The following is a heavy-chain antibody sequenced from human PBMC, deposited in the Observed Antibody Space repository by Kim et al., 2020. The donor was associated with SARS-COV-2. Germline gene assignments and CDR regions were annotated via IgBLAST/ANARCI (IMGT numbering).Heavy chain of an antibody. D-gene: IGHD6-19*01. CDR3: ARRLLAVAGTTAFDI. J-gene: IGHJ3*02. V-gene: IGHV4-39*01. Sequence: PPPQSRVTISVDTSKNPFSLRLSSVTAADTAVYYCARRLLAVAGTTAFDIWGQGTMVTVSS.